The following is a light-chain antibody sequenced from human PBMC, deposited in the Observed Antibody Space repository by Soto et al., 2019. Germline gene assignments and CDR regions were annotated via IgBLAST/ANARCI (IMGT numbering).Light chain of an antibody. V-gene: IGKV3-15*01. CDR3: QKYNNWPRK. J-gene: IGKJ1*01. Sequence: ESVLTHSPGTLSFSPLERATLSFSASQSVSSNYLAWYQQKPGQAPRLLIYGASTRATGIPARFSGSGSGTTFTLTISSLQSEDFAVYYCQKYNNWPRKFGQGTKVDIK. CDR1: QSVSSN. CDR2: GAS.